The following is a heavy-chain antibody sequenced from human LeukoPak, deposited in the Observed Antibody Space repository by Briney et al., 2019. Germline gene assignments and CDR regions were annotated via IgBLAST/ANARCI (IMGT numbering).Heavy chain of an antibody. J-gene: IGHJ4*02. CDR2: IYPGDSDT. D-gene: IGHD6-19*01. Sequence: GESLKISCKGSGYSFTSYWIGWVRQMPGKGLEWMGIIYPGDSDTRYSPSFQGQVTISAHKSITAAYLQWSSLKASDTAMYYCTTQEAGTYFDYWGQGTLVTVSS. V-gene: IGHV5-51*01. CDR1: GYSFTSYW. CDR3: TTQEAGTYFDY.